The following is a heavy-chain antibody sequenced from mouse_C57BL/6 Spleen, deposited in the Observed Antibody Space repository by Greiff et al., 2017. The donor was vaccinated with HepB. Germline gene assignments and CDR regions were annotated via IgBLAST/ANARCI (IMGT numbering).Heavy chain of an antibody. V-gene: IGHV1-82*01. CDR1: GYAFSSSW. D-gene: IGHD3-2*02. CDR3: ATDSSGYGSAMDY. Sequence: QVHVKQSGPELVKPGASVKISCKASGYAFSSSWMNWVKQRPGKGLEWIGRIYPGDGDTNYNGKFKGKATLTADKSSSTAYMQLSSLTSEDSAVYFCATDSSGYGSAMDYWGQGTSVTVSS. CDR2: IYPGDGDT. J-gene: IGHJ4*01.